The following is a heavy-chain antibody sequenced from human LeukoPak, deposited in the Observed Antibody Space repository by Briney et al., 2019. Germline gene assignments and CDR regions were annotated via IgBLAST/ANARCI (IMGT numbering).Heavy chain of an antibody. V-gene: IGHV3-23*01. CDR3: ARGREGSSWYGDY. CDR1: GFTFSSYA. D-gene: IGHD6-13*01. CDR2: ISGSGGST. J-gene: IGHJ4*02. Sequence: GGSLRLSCAASGFTFSSYAMSWVRQAPGKGLEWVSAISGSGGSTYYADSVKGRFTISRGNSKNTLYLQMNSLRAEDTAVYYCARGREGSSWYGDYWGQGTLVTVSS.